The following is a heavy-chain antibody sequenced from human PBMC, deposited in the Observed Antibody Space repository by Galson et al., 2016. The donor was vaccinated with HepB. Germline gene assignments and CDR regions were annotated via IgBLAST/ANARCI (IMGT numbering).Heavy chain of an antibody. D-gene: IGHD6-19*01. V-gene: IGHV3-7*03. CDR3: ARGSSGWYGVAVNYYMDV. CDR1: GFTFSSYW. J-gene: IGHJ6*03. CDR2: IKQDGSEK. Sequence: SLRLSCAASGFTFSSYWMSWVRQAPGKGLEWVANIKQDGSEKYYVDSVKGRFTISRDSAKNSLYLQMNSRRAEDTAVYYCARGSSGWYGVAVNYYMDVWGKGTTVTVSS.